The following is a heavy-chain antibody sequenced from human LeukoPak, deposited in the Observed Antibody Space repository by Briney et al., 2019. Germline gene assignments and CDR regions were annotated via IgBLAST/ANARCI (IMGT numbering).Heavy chain of an antibody. D-gene: IGHD6-19*01. J-gene: IGHJ4*02. V-gene: IGHV3-43*02. Sequence: GGSLRLSCAASGFTFGDYAMHWVRQAPGKGLGWVSLIRGDGRTTSSAGSVKGRFTISTDNSTNSLYLQMSSLRGEDTAMYYCAKDAVAGTWLHYWGQGTLVTVSS. CDR3: AKDAVAGTWLHY. CDR2: IRGDGRTT. CDR1: GFTFGDYA.